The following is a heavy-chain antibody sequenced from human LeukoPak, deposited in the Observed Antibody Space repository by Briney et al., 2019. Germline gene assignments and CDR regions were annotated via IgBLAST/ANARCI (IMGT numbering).Heavy chain of an antibody. CDR1: GGSISTSSYY. V-gene: IGHV4-39*07. D-gene: IGHD5-24*01. CDR3: ARGQFHRGP. CDR2: IYYSGST. Sequence: PSETLSLTCSVSGGSISTSSYYWGWIRQPPGKGLEWIGSIYYSGSTYYNPSLRSRVTISVDTSRNQFSLRLSSVTAADTAVYYCARGQFHRGPWGQGTLVTVSS. J-gene: IGHJ5*02.